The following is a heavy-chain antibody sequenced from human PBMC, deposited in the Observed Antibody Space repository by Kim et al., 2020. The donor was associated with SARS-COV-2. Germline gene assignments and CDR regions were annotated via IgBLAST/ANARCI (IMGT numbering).Heavy chain of an antibody. J-gene: IGHJ5*02. Sequence: LQNRVTVSVATSKNQFSLKLSSVTAADTAVYYCARDDYGDLPTGFNWFDPWGQGTLVTVSS. CDR3: ARDDYGDLPTGFNWFDP. V-gene: IGHV4-59*01. D-gene: IGHD4-17*01.